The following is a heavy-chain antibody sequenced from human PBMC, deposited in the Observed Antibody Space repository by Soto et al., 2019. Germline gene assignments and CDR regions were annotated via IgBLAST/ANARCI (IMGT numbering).Heavy chain of an antibody. D-gene: IGHD2-8*01. CDR1: GGTFSSYA. CDR3: ATQRDAIRDNWFDP. V-gene: IGHV1-69*13. J-gene: IGHJ5*02. Sequence: AASVKVSCKASGGTFSSYAISWVRQAPGQGLEWMGGIIPIFGTANYAQKFQGRVTITADESTSTAYMELSSLRSEDTAVYYCATQRDAIRDNWFDPWGQGTLVTVSS. CDR2: IIPIFGTA.